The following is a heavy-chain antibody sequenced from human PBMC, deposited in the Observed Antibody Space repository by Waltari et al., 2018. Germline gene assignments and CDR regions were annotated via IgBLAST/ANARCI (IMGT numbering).Heavy chain of an antibody. Sequence: VPLVPAGAEVKKPGASVKVSCKASGTTFTGYYMHWLPQAPGQGLEWMGWINPNRGGTNYAQKFQGRVTMTRDTSISTAYMELSRLRSDDTAVYYCARGGRFGELRVNWFDPWGQGTLVTVSS. CDR3: ARGGRFGELRVNWFDP. CDR1: GTTFTGYY. V-gene: IGHV1-2*02. D-gene: IGHD3-10*01. CDR2: INPNRGGT. J-gene: IGHJ5*02.